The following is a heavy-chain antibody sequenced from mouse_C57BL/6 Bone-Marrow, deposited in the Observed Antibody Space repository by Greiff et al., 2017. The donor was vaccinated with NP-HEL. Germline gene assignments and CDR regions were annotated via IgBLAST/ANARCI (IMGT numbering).Heavy chain of an antibody. J-gene: IGHJ3*01. CDR3: AKSLYYGSSYERFAY. D-gene: IGHD1-1*01. Sequence: EVQLVESGGGLVKPGGSLKLSCAASGFTFSSYAMSWVRQTPEKRLEWVATISDGGSYTYYPDNVKGRFTISRDNAKNNLYLQMSHLKSEDTAMYYCAKSLYYGSSYERFAYWGQGTLVTVSA. V-gene: IGHV5-4*01. CDR1: GFTFSSYA. CDR2: ISDGGSYT.